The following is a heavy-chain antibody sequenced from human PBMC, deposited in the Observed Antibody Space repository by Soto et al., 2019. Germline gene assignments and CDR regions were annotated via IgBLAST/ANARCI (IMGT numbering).Heavy chain of an antibody. CDR3: AKRLGVVVPAAPPYYFDY. D-gene: IGHD2-2*01. Sequence: GGSLRLSCAASGFTFSSYAMSWVRQAPGKGLEWVSAISGSGGSTYYADSVKGRFTISRDNSKNTLYLQMNSLRAEDTAVYYCAKRLGVVVPAAPPYYFDYWGQGTLVTVSS. CDR1: GFTFSSYA. CDR2: ISGSGGST. V-gene: IGHV3-23*01. J-gene: IGHJ4*02.